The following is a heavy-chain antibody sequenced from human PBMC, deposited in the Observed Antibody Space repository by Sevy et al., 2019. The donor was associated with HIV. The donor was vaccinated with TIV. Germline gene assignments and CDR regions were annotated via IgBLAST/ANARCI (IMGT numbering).Heavy chain of an antibody. CDR1: GGTFDTYT. CDR3: ARDRDITFGGGDAFDI. J-gene: IGHJ3*02. Sequence: ASVKVSCKASGGTFDTYTIGWLRQAPGQGLEWMGGIIPMFDTANYAQKFQGRVTITADDSTNTAYMDLSSLRSEDSAVYYCARDRDITFGGGDAFDIWGQGTMVTVSS. CDR2: IIPMFDTA. D-gene: IGHD3-16*01. V-gene: IGHV1-69*13.